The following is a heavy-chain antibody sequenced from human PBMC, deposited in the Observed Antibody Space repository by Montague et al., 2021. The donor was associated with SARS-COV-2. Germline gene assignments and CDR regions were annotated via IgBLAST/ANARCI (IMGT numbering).Heavy chain of an antibody. V-gene: IGHV4-59*01. J-gene: IGHJ3*02. CDR1: GSSITGYY. CDR2: IYDGGAV. D-gene: IGHD4-23*01. Sequence: SETLSLTCTVSGSSITGYYWSWLRRSPGKGLEWIAYIYDGGAVNYNPSLGSRVTISTDTSKNQLSLKVNSVTAADTAVYYCVRDHPYGGPRGAYDIWGQGTVVTVSS. CDR3: VRDHPYGGPRGAYDI.